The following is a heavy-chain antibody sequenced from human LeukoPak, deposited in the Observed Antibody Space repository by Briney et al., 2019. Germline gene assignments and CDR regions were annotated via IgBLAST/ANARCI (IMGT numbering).Heavy chain of an antibody. Sequence: ASVKVSCKASGYTFTGYYMHWVRQAPGQGLEWMGLINPNSGGTNYAQKFQGRVTMTRDTSISTAYMELSRLRSDDTAVYYCAREGSSSWYRRSWFDPWGQGTLVTVSS. CDR3: AREGSSSWYRRSWFDP. J-gene: IGHJ5*02. CDR2: INPNSGGT. D-gene: IGHD6-13*01. V-gene: IGHV1-2*02. CDR1: GYTFTGYY.